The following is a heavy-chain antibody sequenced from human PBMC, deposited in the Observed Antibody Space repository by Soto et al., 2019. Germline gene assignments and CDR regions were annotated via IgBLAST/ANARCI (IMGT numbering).Heavy chain of an antibody. J-gene: IGHJ4*02. CDR2: IIPIFGTA. V-gene: IGHV1-69*13. CDR1: GGTFSSYA. D-gene: IGHD1-1*01. Sequence: SVKVSCKASGGTFSSYAISWVRQAPGQGLEWMGGIIPIFGTANYAQKFQGRVTITADESTSTAYMELSSLRSEDTAVYYCARAGGSGQYFDYWGQGTLVTVPS. CDR3: ARAGGSGQYFDY.